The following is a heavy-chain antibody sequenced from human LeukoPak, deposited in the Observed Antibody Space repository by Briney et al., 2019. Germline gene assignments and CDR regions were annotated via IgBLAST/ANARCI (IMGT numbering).Heavy chain of an antibody. J-gene: IGHJ3*01. D-gene: IGHD3-16*01. CDR3: ARSRWGGAFDV. V-gene: IGHV6-1*01. CDR1: GDSVSGNRGV. Sequence: SQTLSLTCAISGDSVSGNRGVWNWIRQSPSRGLEWLGKTYYRYKWFNDSAVSVKSRITINPDTSKNQFSLHLNSVTPEDTAVYDCARSRWGGAFDVWGQGTMVAVSS. CDR2: TYYRYKWFN.